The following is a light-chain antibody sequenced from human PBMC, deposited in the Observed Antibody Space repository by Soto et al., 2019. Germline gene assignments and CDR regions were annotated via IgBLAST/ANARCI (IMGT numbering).Light chain of an antibody. CDR3: ASWDGSLNGVV. CDR1: SSNIGSQT. CDR2: NDN. Sequence: QAVVTQPPSASGAPGQRVTISCSGSSSNIGSQTVDWYQQLPRTAPKLVIFNDNQRPSGVPDRLSGSKSGTSASLAISGLQAEDEADYYCASWDGSLNGVVFGGGTKLTVL. J-gene: IGLJ2*01. V-gene: IGLV1-44*01.